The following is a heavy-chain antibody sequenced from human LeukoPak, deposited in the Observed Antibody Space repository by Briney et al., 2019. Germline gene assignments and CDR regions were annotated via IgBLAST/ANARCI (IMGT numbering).Heavy chain of an antibody. J-gene: IGHJ3*02. D-gene: IGHD3-22*01. V-gene: IGHV3-21*01. CDR1: GFTFSSYS. Sequence: GGPLRLSCAASGFTFSSYSMSWVRQAPGKGLEWVSSISSSSSYIYYADSVKGRFTISRDNAKNSLYLQMNSLRAEDTAVYYCARVGYYDSSGYRAFDIWGQGTMVTASS. CDR2: ISSSSSYI. CDR3: ARVGYYDSSGYRAFDI.